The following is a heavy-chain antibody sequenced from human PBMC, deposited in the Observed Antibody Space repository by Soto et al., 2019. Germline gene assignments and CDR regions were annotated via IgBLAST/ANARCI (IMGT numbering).Heavy chain of an antibody. CDR2: ISYDGSNK. J-gene: IGHJ4*02. D-gene: IGHD5-18*01. V-gene: IGHV3-30*03. Sequence: QVQLVESGGGVVQPGRSLRLSCAASGFTFSSYGMHWVRQAPGKGLEWVAVISYDGSNKYYADSVKGRFTISRDNSKNTLYLQMNSLRAEDTAVYYCARARGYSYGWLDYWGQGTLVTVSS. CDR3: ARARGYSYGWLDY. CDR1: GFTFSSYG.